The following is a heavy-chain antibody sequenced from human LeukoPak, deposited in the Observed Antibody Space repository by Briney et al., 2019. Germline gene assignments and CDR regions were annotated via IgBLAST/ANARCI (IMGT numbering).Heavy chain of an antibody. D-gene: IGHD2-21*02. J-gene: IGHJ4*02. CDR3: ASQAYCGGDCYSAYDY. CDR1: GGSISSGGYY. V-gene: IGHV4-31*03. Sequence: PSETLSLTCTVSGGSISSGGYYWSWIRQHPGKGLEWIVYIYYSGSTYYNPSLKSRVTISVDTSKNQFSLKLSSVTAADTAVYYCASQAYCGGDCYSAYDYWGQGTLVTVSS. CDR2: IYYSGST.